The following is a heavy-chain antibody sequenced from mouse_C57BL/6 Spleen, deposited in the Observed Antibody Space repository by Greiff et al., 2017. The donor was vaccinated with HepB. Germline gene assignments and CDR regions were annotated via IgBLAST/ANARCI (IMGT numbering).Heavy chain of an antibody. CDR3: ARNSYWYFDV. J-gene: IGHJ1*03. CDR1: GFSLTSYG. V-gene: IGHV2-2*01. CDR2: IWSSGST. Sequence: VKLVESGPGLVQPSQSLSITCTVSGFSLTSYGVHWVRQSPGKGLEWLGVIWSSGSTDYNAAFISRLSISKDNSKSQVFFKMNSLQADDTAIYYCARNSYWYFDVWGTGTTVTVSS.